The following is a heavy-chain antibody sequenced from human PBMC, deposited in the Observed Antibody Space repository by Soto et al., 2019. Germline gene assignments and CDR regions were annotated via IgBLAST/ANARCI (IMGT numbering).Heavy chain of an antibody. V-gene: IGHV3-48*01. CDR3: ARDGDSGGLQSYYYYYMDV. Sequence: GGSLRLSCAASGFTFSSYSMNWVRQAPGKGLEWVSYISSSSTIYYADSVKGRFTISRDNAKNSLYLQMNSLRAEDTAVYYCARDGDSGGLQSYYYYYMDVWGKGTTVTVSS. CDR1: GFTFSSYS. CDR2: ISSSSTI. J-gene: IGHJ6*03. D-gene: IGHD2-15*01.